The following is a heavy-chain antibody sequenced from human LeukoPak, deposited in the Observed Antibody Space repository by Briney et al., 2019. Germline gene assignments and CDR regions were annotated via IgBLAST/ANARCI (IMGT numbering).Heavy chain of an antibody. J-gene: IGHJ4*02. CDR1: GFTFSSYS. D-gene: IGHD3-22*01. Sequence: GGSLRLSCAASGFTFSSYSMHWVRQAPGKGLEWVSGISGSGVGTYYADSVKGRFTISRDNSKNTVYLQMSSLRAEDTAVYFCAKLALTMMLVRSYFDYWGQGTLVTVSS. CDR3: AKLALTMMLVRSYFDY. CDR2: ISGSGVGT. V-gene: IGHV3-23*01.